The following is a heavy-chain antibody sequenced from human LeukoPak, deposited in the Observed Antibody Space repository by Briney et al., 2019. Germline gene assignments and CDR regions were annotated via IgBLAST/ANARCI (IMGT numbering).Heavy chain of an antibody. V-gene: IGHV4-39*01. Sequence: SETLSLTCTVSGGSISSSSYYWGWIRQPPGKGLEWIGSIYYSGSTYYNPSLRSRVTISVDTSKNQFSLKLSSVTAADTAVYYCARSGGSSWYGVRNYFDYWGQGTLVTVSS. CDR1: GGSISSSSYY. CDR3: ARSGGSSWYGVRNYFDY. CDR2: IYYSGST. J-gene: IGHJ4*02. D-gene: IGHD6-13*01.